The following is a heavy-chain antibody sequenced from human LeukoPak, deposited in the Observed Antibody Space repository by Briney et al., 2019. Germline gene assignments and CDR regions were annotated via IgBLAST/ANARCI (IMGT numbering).Heavy chain of an antibody. CDR3: ARSGLSRFDY. Sequence: GGSLRLSCAASGFTFSDRYMDWVRQAPGKGLEWVGRTRNKANSYTTEYAASVKGRFTISRDDSKNSLYLQMNSLKTEDTAVYYCARSGLSRFDYWGQGTLVTVSS. J-gene: IGHJ4*02. V-gene: IGHV3-72*01. CDR2: TRNKANSYTT. D-gene: IGHD4/OR15-4a*01. CDR1: GFTFSDRY.